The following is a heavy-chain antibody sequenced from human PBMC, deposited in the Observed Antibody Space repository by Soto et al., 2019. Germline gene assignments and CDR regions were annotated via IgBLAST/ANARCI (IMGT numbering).Heavy chain of an antibody. D-gene: IGHD3-10*01. V-gene: IGHV3-23*01. Sequence: GLEWVSVISGTGDSTYYAASVKGRFTVSRDNSKITLHLQMNSLRAEDTAVYYCAKESMVRGVTPFVYWGQGTLVTVSS. CDR3: AKESMVRGVTPFVY. J-gene: IGHJ4*02. CDR2: ISGTGDST.